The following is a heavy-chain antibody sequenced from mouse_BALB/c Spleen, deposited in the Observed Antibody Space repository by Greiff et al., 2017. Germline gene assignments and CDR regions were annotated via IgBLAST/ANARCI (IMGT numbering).Heavy chain of an antibody. V-gene: IGHV8-12*01. CDR2: IYWDDDK. CDR1: GFSLSTSGMG. D-gene: IGHD2-14*01. Sequence: QVTLKVSGPGILQPSQTLSLTCSFSGFSLSTSGMGVSWIRQPSGKGLEWLAHIYWDDDKRYNPSLKSRLTISKDTSSNQVFLKITSVDTADTATYYCARREAYRLFDYWGQGTTLTVSS. CDR3: ARREAYRLFDY. J-gene: IGHJ2*01.